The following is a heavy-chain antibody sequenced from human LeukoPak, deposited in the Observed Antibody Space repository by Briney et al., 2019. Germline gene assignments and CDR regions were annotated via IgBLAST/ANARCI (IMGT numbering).Heavy chain of an antibody. J-gene: IGHJ4*02. CDR2: ISGSGGST. CDR1: GFTFSSYA. V-gene: IGHV3-23*01. D-gene: IGHD2-15*01. CDR3: ARGYCSGGSCYREAYYFDY. Sequence: PGGSLRLSCAASGFTFSSYAMSWVRQAPGKGLEWVSAISGSGGSTYYADSVKGRFTISRDNSKNTLYLQMNSLRAEDTAVYYCARGYCSGGSCYREAYYFDYWGQGTLVTVSS.